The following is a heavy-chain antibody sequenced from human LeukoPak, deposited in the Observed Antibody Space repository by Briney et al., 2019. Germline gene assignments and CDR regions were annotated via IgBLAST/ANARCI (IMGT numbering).Heavy chain of an antibody. CDR2: IYKSGST. D-gene: IGHD1-26*01. Sequence: SETLSLTCTVSGGSITDYYWSWIRQPAGKGLEWIGHIYKSGSTDYNPSLKSRVFMSMDTSKSQFSLNLSSVTAADTAVYYCARDDRVSGTFLRWFDPWGQGTLVTVSS. J-gene: IGHJ5*02. V-gene: IGHV4-4*07. CDR3: ARDDRVSGTFLRWFDP. CDR1: GGSITDYY.